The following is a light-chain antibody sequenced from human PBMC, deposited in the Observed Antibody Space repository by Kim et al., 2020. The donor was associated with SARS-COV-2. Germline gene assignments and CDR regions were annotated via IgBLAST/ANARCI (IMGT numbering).Light chain of an antibody. Sequence: GQSLTISCTGTSSDGDGYNSVSWYQQHQGKAPKLMIYDVSERASGVSNRFSGSQSGNTASLTISGLRAEDEADYYCSSHTTSSTYVFGSGTKVTVL. CDR1: SSDGDGYNS. J-gene: IGLJ1*01. CDR3: SSHTTSSTYV. V-gene: IGLV2-14*03. CDR2: DVS.